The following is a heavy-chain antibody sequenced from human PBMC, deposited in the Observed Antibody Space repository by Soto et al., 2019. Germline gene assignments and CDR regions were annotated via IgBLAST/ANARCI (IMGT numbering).Heavy chain of an antibody. Sequence: SETLSLTCTVSGGSISSYYWSWIRQPPGKGMEWIGYIYYSGSTNYNPSIKSRVTISVDTSKNQFSLKLSSVTAADTVVYYCASAPTNWFDFWGQGSLVTVSS. V-gene: IGHV4-59*01. CDR3: ASAPTNWFDF. CDR1: GGSISSYY. CDR2: IYYSGST. J-gene: IGHJ5*01. D-gene: IGHD1-1*01.